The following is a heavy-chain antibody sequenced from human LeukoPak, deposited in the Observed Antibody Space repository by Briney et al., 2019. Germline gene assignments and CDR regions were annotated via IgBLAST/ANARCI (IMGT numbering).Heavy chain of an antibody. Sequence: ASVKVSCKVSGYTLTELSMHWVRQAPGKGLEWMGGFDPEDGETIYAQKFQGRVTMTEDTSTDTAYMELSSLRSEDTAVYYCATERDYYDSSGYSPFDPWGQGTLVTVSS. CDR1: GYTLTELS. CDR2: FDPEDGET. V-gene: IGHV1-24*01. J-gene: IGHJ5*02. CDR3: ATERDYYDSSGYSPFDP. D-gene: IGHD3-22*01.